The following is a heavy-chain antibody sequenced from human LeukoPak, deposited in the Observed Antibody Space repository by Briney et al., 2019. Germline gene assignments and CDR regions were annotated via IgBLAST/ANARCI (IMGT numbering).Heavy chain of an antibody. D-gene: IGHD6-6*01. CDR1: GGTFSSYT. CDR2: IIPILGIA. V-gene: IGHV1-69*02. CDR3: ARFRYSSSSGLQGWFQNDAFDI. J-gene: IGHJ3*02. Sequence: ASVKVSCKASGGTFSSYTISWVRQAPGQGLEWMGRIIPILGIANYAQKFQGRVTITADKSTSTAYMELSSLRSEDTAVYYCARFRYSSSSGLQGWFQNDAFDIRGQGTMVTVSS.